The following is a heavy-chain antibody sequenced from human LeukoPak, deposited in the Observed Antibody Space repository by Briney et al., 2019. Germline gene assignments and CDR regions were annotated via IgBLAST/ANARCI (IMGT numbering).Heavy chain of an antibody. V-gene: IGHV4-4*02. CDR3: ARGLATFGVVIGGAFDI. Sequence: PSGTLSLTCAVSGGSISSSNWWSWVRQPPGKGLEWIGEIYHSGSTNYNPSLRSRVTISVDKSKNQFSLKLSSVTAADTAVYYCARGLATFGVVIGGAFDIWGQGTMVTVSS. CDR2: IYHSGST. D-gene: IGHD3-3*01. CDR1: GGSISSSNW. J-gene: IGHJ3*02.